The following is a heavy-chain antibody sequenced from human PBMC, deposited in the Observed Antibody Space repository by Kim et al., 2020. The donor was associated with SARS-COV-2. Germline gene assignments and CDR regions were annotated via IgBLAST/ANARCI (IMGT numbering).Heavy chain of an antibody. CDR3: ARISIPQGWFDP. CDR1: GGSISSSSYY. CDR2: IYYSGST. D-gene: IGHD2-2*01. Sequence: SETLSLTCTVSGGSISSSSYYWGWIRQPPGKGLECIGSIYYSGSTYYNPSLKSRVTISVDTSKNQFSLKLSSVTAADTAVYYCARISIPQGWFDPWGQGTLVTVSS. J-gene: IGHJ5*02. V-gene: IGHV4-39*01.